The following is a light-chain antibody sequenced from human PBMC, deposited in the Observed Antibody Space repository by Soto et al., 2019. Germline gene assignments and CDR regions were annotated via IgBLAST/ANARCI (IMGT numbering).Light chain of an antibody. CDR1: QSLQHRNGYNY. Sequence: DVVMTQSPLVLPVTPGEPASISCKSSQSLQHRNGYNYLDWYLQKPGQSPQLLIYLGSNRASGVPDRFSGSGSGTDFTLKISRVEAEDVGVYYCMQPLQSWTFGQGTKVEIK. V-gene: IGKV2-28*01. CDR3: MQPLQSWT. CDR2: LGS. J-gene: IGKJ1*01.